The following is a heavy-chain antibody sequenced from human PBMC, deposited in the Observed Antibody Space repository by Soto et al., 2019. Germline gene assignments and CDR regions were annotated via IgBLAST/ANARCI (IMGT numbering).Heavy chain of an antibody. CDR2: IYYSGST. Sequence: PSETLSLTCTVSGGSVSSGSYYWSWIRQPPGKGLEWIGYIYYSGSTNYNPSLKSRVTISVDTSKNQFSLKLSSVTAADTAVYYXARVAVTGTPNYYGMDVWGQGTTVTVSS. V-gene: IGHV4-61*01. D-gene: IGHD1-7*01. J-gene: IGHJ6*02. CDR1: GGSVSSGSYY. CDR3: ARVAVTGTPNYYGMDV.